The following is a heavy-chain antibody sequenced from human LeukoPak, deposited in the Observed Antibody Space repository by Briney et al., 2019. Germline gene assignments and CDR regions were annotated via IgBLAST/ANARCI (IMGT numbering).Heavy chain of an antibody. CDR1: GFTFSGYA. V-gene: IGHV3-23*01. CDR3: AKDASSGGDFWSGYSGRYYYYYGMDV. D-gene: IGHD3-3*01. Sequence: GGSLRLSCAASGFTFSGYAMSWVRQAPGKGLEWVSAISGSGGSTYYADSVKGRFTISRDNSKNTLYLQMNSLRAEDTAVYYCAKDASSGGDFWSGYSGRYYYYYGMDVWGQGTTVTVSS. CDR2: ISGSGGST. J-gene: IGHJ6*02.